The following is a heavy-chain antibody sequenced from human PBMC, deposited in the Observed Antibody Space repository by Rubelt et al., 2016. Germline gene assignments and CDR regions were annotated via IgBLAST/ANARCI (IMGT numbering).Heavy chain of an antibody. CDR1: GFTFSSYA. V-gene: IGHV3-23*01. Sequence: EVQLLESGGGLVQPGGSLRLSCAASGFTFSSYAMNWVRQAPGKGLEWVSAISGSGGSIYYADSVKGRSTISRDNSKNTLYLQMNSLRAEDTAVYYCARDPDRGGSYQSGWFDPWGQGTLVTVSS. CDR2: ISGSGGSI. D-gene: IGHD1-26*01. CDR3: ARDPDRGGSYQSGWFDP. J-gene: IGHJ5*02.